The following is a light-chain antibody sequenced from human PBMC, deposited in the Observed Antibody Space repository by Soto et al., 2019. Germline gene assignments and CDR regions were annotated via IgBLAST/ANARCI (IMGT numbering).Light chain of an antibody. CDR3: QQSYSTWT. J-gene: IGKJ1*01. CDR1: QSISSY. V-gene: IGKV1-39*01. Sequence: DIQMTQSPSSLSASVGDRVTITCRASQSISSYLNWYQEKAGKASEVLSYAASSLYGGVPWRFSSSGSGTDFTLIISSLQPEDCATYYWQQSYSTWTFGQGT. CDR2: AAS.